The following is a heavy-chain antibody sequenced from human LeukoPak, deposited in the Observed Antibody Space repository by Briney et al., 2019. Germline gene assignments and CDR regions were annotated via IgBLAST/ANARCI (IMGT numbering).Heavy chain of an antibody. V-gene: IGHV1-2*02. CDR2: INPNSGGT. CDR1: GYTFTSYD. Sequence: ASVKVSCKASGYTFTSYDINWVRQAPGQGLEWMGWINPNSGGTNYAQKFQGRVTMTRDTSISTAYMELSRLRSDDTAVYYCAREGDCSSTSCYLAGGDWGQGTLVTVSS. D-gene: IGHD2-2*01. CDR3: AREGDCSSTSCYLAGGD. J-gene: IGHJ4*02.